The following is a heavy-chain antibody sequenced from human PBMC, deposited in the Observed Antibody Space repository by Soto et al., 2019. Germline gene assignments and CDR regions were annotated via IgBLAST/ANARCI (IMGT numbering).Heavy chain of an antibody. CDR3: ATSGGYYSDGSGYSDY. V-gene: IGHV3-23*01. J-gene: IGHJ4*02. D-gene: IGHD3-22*01. Sequence: EVQLLESGGGLVQPGGSLRLSCAASRFTFSSYAMSWVRQAPGKGLEWVSAISGSGGSTYYADSVKGRFTISRDNSKNTLYLQMNSLRAEDTAVYYCATSGGYYSDGSGYSDYWGQGTLVTVSS. CDR2: ISGSGGST. CDR1: RFTFSSYA.